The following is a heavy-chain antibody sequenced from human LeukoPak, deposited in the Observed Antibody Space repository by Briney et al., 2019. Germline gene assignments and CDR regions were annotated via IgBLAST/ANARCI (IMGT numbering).Heavy chain of an antibody. CDR1: GFTFSSYG. CDR2: ISCDGSNK. J-gene: IGHJ4*02. CDR3: AKDRNDSPFY. Sequence: PGGSLRLSCAASGFTFSSYGMHWVRQAPGKGLEWVAVISCDGSNKYYADSVKDRFTISRDNSKNTLYLQMNSLRAEDTAVYYCAKDRNDSPFYWGQGTLVTVSS. V-gene: IGHV3-30*18. D-gene: IGHD3-22*01.